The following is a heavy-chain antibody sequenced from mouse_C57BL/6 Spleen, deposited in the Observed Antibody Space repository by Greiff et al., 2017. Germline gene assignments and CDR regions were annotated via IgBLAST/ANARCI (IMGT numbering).Heavy chain of an antibody. CDR2: ISDGGSYT. CDR3: ARDAFYDGYYYFDY. J-gene: IGHJ2*01. Sequence: EVQRVESGGGLVKPGGSLKLSCAASGFTFSSYAMSWVRQTPEKRLEWVATISDGGSYTYYPDNVKGRFTISRDNAKNNLYLQMSHLKSEDTAMYYCARDAFYDGYYYFDYWVQGTTLTVSS. V-gene: IGHV5-4*01. D-gene: IGHD2-3*01. CDR1: GFTFSSYA.